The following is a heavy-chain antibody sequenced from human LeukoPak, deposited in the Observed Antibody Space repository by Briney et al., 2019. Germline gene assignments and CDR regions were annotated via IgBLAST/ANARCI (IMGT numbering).Heavy chain of an antibody. CDR1: GGSISSSSYY. D-gene: IGHD5-24*01. Sequence: SETLSLTCTLSGGSISSSSYYWGWIRHPPGKGLEWIASIYYSGSTNYNPSLKSRVTISVDTSKNQFSLKLSSVTAADTAVYYCARATVEMATIIFDYWGQGTLVTVSS. J-gene: IGHJ4*02. CDR2: IYYSGST. V-gene: IGHV4-39*07. CDR3: ARATVEMATIIFDY.